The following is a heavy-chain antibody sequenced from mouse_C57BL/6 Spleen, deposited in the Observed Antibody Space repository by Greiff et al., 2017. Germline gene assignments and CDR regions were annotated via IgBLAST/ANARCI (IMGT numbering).Heavy chain of an antibody. D-gene: IGHD2-5*01. CDR2: INPYNGDT. CDR3: ARRGYYSNFDAMDY. Sequence: EVKLMESGPELVKPGDSVKISCKASGYSFTGYFMNWVMQSHGKSLEWIGRINPYNGDTFYNQKFKGKATLTVDKSSSTAHMELRSLTSEDSAVYYCARRGYYSNFDAMDYWGQGTSVTVSS. V-gene: IGHV1-20*01. CDR1: GYSFTGYF. J-gene: IGHJ4*01.